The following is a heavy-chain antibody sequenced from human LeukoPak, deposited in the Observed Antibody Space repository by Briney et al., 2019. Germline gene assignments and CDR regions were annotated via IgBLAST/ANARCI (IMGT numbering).Heavy chain of an antibody. J-gene: IGHJ4*02. CDR2: FSNSGSTV. V-gene: IGHV3-48*03. CDR1: GITFSCYE. D-gene: IGHD1-26*01. CDR3: ARTRSGAAGGSY. Sequence: PGGSVRLFRVSSGITFSCYELNWVRQAPGSGLVCFSYFSNSGSTVYYPDSVKGRFTISRDNAKKSLYLQMNSLRADDTAVYYCARTRSGAAGGSYWGQGTLVTVSS.